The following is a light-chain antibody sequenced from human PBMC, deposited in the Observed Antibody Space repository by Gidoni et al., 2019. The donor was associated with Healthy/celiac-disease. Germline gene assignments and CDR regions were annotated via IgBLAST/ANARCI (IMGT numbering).Light chain of an antibody. V-gene: IGKV1-39*01. Sequence: IQLTQSPSSLSASVGDRVTITCRESQSISSYLNWYQQQPGKAPKLLIYAASSLQSGVPSRFSGSGSGTDFTLTISSLPPEDFATYYCQQSYSTPGTFGQGTKVEIK. J-gene: IGKJ1*01. CDR3: QQSYSTPGT. CDR2: AAS. CDR1: QSISSY.